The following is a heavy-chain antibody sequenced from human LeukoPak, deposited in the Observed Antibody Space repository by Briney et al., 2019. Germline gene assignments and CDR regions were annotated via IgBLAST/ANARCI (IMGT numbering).Heavy chain of an antibody. D-gene: IGHD3-10*01. CDR3: AKEAGSGSYYVYYYGMDV. V-gene: IGHV3-30*18. CDR2: ISYDGSNK. Sequence: GGSLRLSCAASGFTFSSYVMHWVRQAPGKGLEWVAVISYDGSNKYYADSVKGRFTISRDNSKNTLYLQMNSLRAEDTAVYYCAKEAGSGSYYVYYYGMDVWGQGTTVTVSS. J-gene: IGHJ6*02. CDR1: GFTFSSYV.